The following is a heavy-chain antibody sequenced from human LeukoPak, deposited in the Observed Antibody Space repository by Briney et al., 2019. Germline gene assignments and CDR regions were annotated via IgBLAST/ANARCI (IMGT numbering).Heavy chain of an antibody. CDR2: IYYSGST. D-gene: IGHD2-15*01. Sequence: SETLSLTCTVSDGSISSSSYYWGWIRQPPGKGLEWIGSIYYSGSTYYNPSLKSRVTISVDTSKNQFSLKLSSVTAADTAVYYCARLGLPFDYWGQGTLVTASS. V-gene: IGHV4-39*01. CDR3: ARLGLPFDY. J-gene: IGHJ4*02. CDR1: DGSISSSSYY.